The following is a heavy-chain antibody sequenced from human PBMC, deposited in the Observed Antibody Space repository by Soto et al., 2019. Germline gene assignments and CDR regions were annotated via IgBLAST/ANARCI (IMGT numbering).Heavy chain of an antibody. CDR3: APTAYSGYGLWYFDV. CDR1: GFSLITGEVG. J-gene: IGHJ2*01. D-gene: IGHD5-12*01. Sequence: QITLRESGPTLVKPTQTLTLTCTFSGFSLITGEVGVGWIRQPPGKALEWLALIYWDDNKRYRPSQQNRLTITGDMSKTQVVLTMTDMDPGDTAAYYCAPTAYSGYGLWYFDVWGRGTLVTVSA. CDR2: IYWDDNK. V-gene: IGHV2-5*02.